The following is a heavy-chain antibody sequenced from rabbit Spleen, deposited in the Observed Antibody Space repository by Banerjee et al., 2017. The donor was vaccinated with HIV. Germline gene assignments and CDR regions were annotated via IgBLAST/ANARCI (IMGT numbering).Heavy chain of an antibody. CDR2: IAAGSGGTT. J-gene: IGHJ3*01. CDR3: ARFYAGYGDFGYAAM. Sequence: QSLEESGGDLVKPGTSLTLTCTASGFSFISGYYMCWVRQAPGKGLEWIACIAAGSGGTTYYVNWAKGRFTISKTSSTTVTLQMTSLTAADTATYFCARFYAGYGDFGYAAMWGQGTLVTVS. V-gene: IGHV1S40*01. D-gene: IGHD7-1*01. CDR1: GFSFISGYY.